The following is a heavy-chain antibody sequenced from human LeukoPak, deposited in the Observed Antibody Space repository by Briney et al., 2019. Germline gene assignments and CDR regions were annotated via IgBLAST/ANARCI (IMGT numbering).Heavy chain of an antibody. CDR2: IHHSGNT. CDR1: GDSISSGDHY. Sequence: SQTLSLTCAVSGDSISSGDHYWSWIRQPPGKGLEWIGNIHHSGNTHYNPSLRSRAIISVDMSKNQFSLSLNSLTAADSAVYYCARAAAATNSWYYFDYWGRGTQVTVSS. V-gene: IGHV4-30-4*01. J-gene: IGHJ4*02. D-gene: IGHD6-25*01. CDR3: ARAAAATNSWYYFDY.